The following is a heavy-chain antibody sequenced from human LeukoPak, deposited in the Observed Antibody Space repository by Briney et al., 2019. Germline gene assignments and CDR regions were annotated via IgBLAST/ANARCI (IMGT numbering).Heavy chain of an antibody. CDR3: ARGIAVAGTDY. CDR2: IYYSGST. D-gene: IGHD6-19*01. CDR1: GGSISSGGYY. Sequence: SGTLSHTCTVSGGSISSGGYYWSRIRQHPGKGLEWIGYIYYSGSTYYNPSLKSRVTISVDTSKNQFSLKLSSVTAADTAVYYCARGIAVAGTDYWGQGTLVTVSS. J-gene: IGHJ4*02. V-gene: IGHV4-31*03.